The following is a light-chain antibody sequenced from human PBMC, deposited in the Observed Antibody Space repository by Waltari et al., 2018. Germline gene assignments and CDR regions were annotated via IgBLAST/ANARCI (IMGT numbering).Light chain of an antibody. V-gene: IGLV2-23*02. Sequence: QSALTQPASVSGSPGQSITLPCTGSSSAVGGYNFVSWYQQHPGKAPKLLIYEVIKRPSGVSIRFSGSKSGNTASLTISGLQAEDEADYYCCSYIGRALFGGGTKLTVL. CDR2: EVI. CDR3: CSYIGRAL. CDR1: SSAVGGYNF. J-gene: IGLJ2*01.